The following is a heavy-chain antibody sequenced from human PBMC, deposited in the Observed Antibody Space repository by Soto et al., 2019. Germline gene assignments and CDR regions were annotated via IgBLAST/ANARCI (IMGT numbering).Heavy chain of an antibody. V-gene: IGHV4-61*01. Sequence: SETLSLTCTVSGGSVSSGSYYWSWIRQPPGKGLEWIGYIYYSGSTNYNPSLKSRVTISVDTSKNQFSLKLSSVTAADTAVYYCARDLGPWGRDDNYDYYYYGMGVWGQGTTVTVSS. J-gene: IGHJ6*02. CDR1: GGSVSSGSYY. D-gene: IGHD3-16*01. CDR2: IYYSGST. CDR3: ARDLGPWGRDDNYDYYYYGMGV.